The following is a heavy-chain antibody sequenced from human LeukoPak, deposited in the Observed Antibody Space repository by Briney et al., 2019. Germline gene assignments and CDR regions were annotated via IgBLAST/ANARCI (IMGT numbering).Heavy chain of an antibody. CDR3: ARDHCGGDWLCPDSWFDP. J-gene: IGHJ5*02. CDR2: IKQDGNEK. D-gene: IGHD2-21*01. CDR1: GFTFSTYW. V-gene: IGHV3-7*01. Sequence: GGSLRLSCAASGFTFSTYWMSWVRQAPGKGLEWVANIKQDGNEKYYVDSVKGRFTISRDNAKNSLYLQMNSLRAEDTAVYYCARDHCGGDWLCPDSWFDPWGQGTLVTVSS.